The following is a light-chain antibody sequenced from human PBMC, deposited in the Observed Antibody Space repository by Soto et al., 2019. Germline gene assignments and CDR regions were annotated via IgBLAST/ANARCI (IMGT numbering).Light chain of an antibody. V-gene: IGLV2-14*01. CDR1: SSDVGGYNY. Sequence: QSALTQPASVSGSPGQSITISCTGTSSDVGGYNYVSWYQHHPGKAPKLMIYEVSNRPSGVSNRFSGSKSGNTASLTISGLQAEDEADYYCSSYTSSSTLDWVFGGGTQLTVL. J-gene: IGLJ3*02. CDR3: SSYTSSSTLDWV. CDR2: EVS.